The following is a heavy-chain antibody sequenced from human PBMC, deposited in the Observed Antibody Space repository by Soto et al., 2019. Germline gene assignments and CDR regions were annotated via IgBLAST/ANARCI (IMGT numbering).Heavy chain of an antibody. CDR3: ATLRGEEGYCSSTSCYNFDH. D-gene: IGHD2-2*02. Sequence: PSETLSLTCAVYGGSFSGYYWSWIRQPPGKGLEWIGEINHSGSTNYNPSLKSRVTISVDTSKNQFSLKLSSVTAADTAVYYCATLRGEEGYCSSTSCYNFDHWGQGTVVTVSS. V-gene: IGHV4-34*01. CDR2: INHSGST. J-gene: IGHJ4*02. CDR1: GGSFSGYY.